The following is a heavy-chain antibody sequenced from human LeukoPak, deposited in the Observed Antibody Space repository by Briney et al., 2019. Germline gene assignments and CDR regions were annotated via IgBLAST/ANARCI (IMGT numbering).Heavy chain of an antibody. CDR3: YLSGSFDY. D-gene: IGHD1-26*01. CDR2: ISGSGGST. Sequence: GGSLRLSCAASGFTFSSYAMSWVRQTPGKGLEWVSAISGSGGSTYYADSVKGRFTISRDNAKNTLYLQMNSLGVEDTAVYYCYLSGSFDYWGQGTLVTVSS. J-gene: IGHJ4*02. CDR1: GFTFSSYA. V-gene: IGHV3-23*01.